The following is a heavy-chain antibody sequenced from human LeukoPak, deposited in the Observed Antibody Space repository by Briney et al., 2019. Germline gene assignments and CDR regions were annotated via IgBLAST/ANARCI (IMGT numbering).Heavy chain of an antibody. CDR1: GFTFSSYS. CDR2: ISSSSSYI. V-gene: IGHV3-21*01. CDR3: ARAGIEWELPQFDY. J-gene: IGHJ4*02. D-gene: IGHD1-26*01. Sequence: SGGSLRLSCAASGFTFSSYSMNWVRPAPGKGLEWVSSISSSSSYIYYADSVKGRFTISRDNAKNSLYLQMNSLRAEDTAVYYCARAGIEWELPQFDYWGQGTLVTVSS.